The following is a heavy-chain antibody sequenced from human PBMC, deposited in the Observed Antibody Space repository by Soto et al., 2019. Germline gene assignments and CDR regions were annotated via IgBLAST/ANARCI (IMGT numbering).Heavy chain of an antibody. CDR3: ATYRGDDWESERHRY. CDR2: INQDGSVE. Sequence: EVQLVESGGDLVQPGGSLRLSCAASGFTFRAYLMSWVRQAPGKGLDWVANINQDGSVEYYADSVQGRFTISRDNAKNSLYLHMNSLRAEDTAVYYCATYRGDDWESERHRYWGPGTLVTVSS. D-gene: IGHD2-21*01. V-gene: IGHV3-7*01. CDR1: GFTFRAYL. J-gene: IGHJ4*02.